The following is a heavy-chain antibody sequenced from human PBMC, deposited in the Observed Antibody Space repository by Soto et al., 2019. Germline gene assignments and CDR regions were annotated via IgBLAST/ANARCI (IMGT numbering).Heavy chain of an antibody. Sequence: QVQLQESGPGLVKPSGTLSLTCAGSGASIISNNWWSWVRQSPGRGLEWIGEIHYSGVTNDNPSLKSRLSISLGKYKNQFALTLRSATAADTAVYYCARGGFGDTGVDLEAYPALDVWGPGTAVTVSS. V-gene: IGHV4-4*02. CDR1: GASIISNNW. CDR3: ARGGFGDTGVDLEAYPALDV. J-gene: IGHJ6*02. D-gene: IGHD2-8*02. CDR2: IHYSGVT.